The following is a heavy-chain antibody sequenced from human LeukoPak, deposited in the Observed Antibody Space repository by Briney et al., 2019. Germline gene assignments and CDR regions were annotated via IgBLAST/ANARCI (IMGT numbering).Heavy chain of an antibody. CDR1: GGSISSSSYY. J-gene: IGHJ4*02. V-gene: IGHV4-39*07. CDR2: IYYSGST. Sequence: SETLSLTCTVSGGSISSSSYYWGWIRQPPGKGLEWIGSIYYSGSTYYNPSLKSRVTISVDTPKNQFSLKLSSVTAADTAVYYCARGYSYGLEVLDYWGQGTLVTVSS. D-gene: IGHD5-18*01. CDR3: ARGYSYGLEVLDY.